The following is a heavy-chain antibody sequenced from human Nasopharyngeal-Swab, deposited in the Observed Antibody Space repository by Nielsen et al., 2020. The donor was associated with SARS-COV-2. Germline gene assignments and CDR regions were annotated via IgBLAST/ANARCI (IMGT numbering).Heavy chain of an antibody. CDR2: ISWNSGSM. D-gene: IGHD2-15*01. J-gene: IGHJ3*02. CDR1: GFTFDDYA. Sequence: GGSLRLSCAASGFTFDDYAMHWVRQAPGKGLEWVSGISWNSGSMGYADSVKGRFTISRDNAKNSPYLQMNSLRAEDTALYYCAKDIEVDIVVVVAANAFDIWGQGTMVTVSS. V-gene: IGHV3-9*01. CDR3: AKDIEVDIVVVVAANAFDI.